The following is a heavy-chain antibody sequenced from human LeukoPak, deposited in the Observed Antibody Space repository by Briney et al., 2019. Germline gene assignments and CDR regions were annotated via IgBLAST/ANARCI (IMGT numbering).Heavy chain of an antibody. V-gene: IGHV1-2*02. Sequence: ASVKVSCKASGYTFTGYYMHWVRQAPGQGLEWMGWINPNSGGTNCAQKFQGRVTMTRDTSISTAYMELSRLRSDDTAMYYCASTPKSIPVVGSGLSEYFQHWGQGTLVTVSS. CDR3: ASTPKSIPVVGSGLSEYFQH. J-gene: IGHJ1*01. CDR1: GYTFTGYY. D-gene: IGHD6-19*01. CDR2: INPNSGGT.